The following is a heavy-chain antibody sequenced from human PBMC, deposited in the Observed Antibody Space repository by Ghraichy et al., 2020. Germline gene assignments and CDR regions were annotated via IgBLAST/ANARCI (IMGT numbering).Heavy chain of an antibody. Sequence: GGSLRLSCTASGFTFGDYAMSWFRQAPGKGLEWVGFIRSKAYGGTTEYAASVKGRFTISRDDSKSIAYLQMNSLKTEDTAVYYCIVANGDPFDYWGQGTLVTVSS. CDR3: IVANGDPFDY. CDR2: IRSKAYGGTT. D-gene: IGHD2-2*01. CDR1: GFTFGDYA. V-gene: IGHV3-49*03. J-gene: IGHJ4*02.